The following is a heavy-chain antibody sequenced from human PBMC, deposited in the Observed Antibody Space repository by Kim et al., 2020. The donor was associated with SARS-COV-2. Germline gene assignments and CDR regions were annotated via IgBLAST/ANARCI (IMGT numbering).Heavy chain of an antibody. CDR3: ASRLSGSYYFDY. D-gene: IGHD1-26*01. Sequence: SETLSLTCIVSGGSISSYYWTWIRQPPGKGLEWIGYIYYSGSTKYNPSLKSRVSISVDTSKNQFSLKLSSVTAADTAVYYCASRLSGSYYFDYWGQGTLV. V-gene: IGHV4-59*08. CDR1: GGSISSYY. CDR2: IYYSGST. J-gene: IGHJ4*02.